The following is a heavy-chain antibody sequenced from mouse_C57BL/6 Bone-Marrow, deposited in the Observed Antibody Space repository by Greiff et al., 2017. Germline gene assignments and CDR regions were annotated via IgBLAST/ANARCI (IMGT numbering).Heavy chain of an antibody. V-gene: IGHV1-80*01. CDR2: IHPSDGDT. CDR3: ARVGYYCFGY. J-gene: IGHJ2*01. CDR1: GYAFSSYW. Sequence: QVQLQQSGAELVKPGASVKISCKASGYAFSSYWMNWVKQRPGKGLEWIGQIHPSDGDTNYNEKFKGKATLTVDKSSSTAYMQLSSLTSEDSAVYFCARVGYYCFGYGGRGTAPTV. D-gene: IGHD2-3*01.